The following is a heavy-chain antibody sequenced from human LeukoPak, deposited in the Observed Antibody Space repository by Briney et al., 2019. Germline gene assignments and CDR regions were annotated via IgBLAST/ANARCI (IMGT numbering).Heavy chain of an antibody. J-gene: IGHJ5*02. Sequence: ASVKVSCKASGYTFTSYYMHWVRQAPGQGLEWMGIINPSGGSTSYAQKFQGRVTFTADESTSTAYMELSSLRSEDTALYYCARKLRLGGNWFDPWGQGTLVTVSS. CDR1: GYTFTSYY. CDR2: INPSGGST. V-gene: IGHV1-46*01. CDR3: ARKLRLGGNWFDP. D-gene: IGHD1-26*01.